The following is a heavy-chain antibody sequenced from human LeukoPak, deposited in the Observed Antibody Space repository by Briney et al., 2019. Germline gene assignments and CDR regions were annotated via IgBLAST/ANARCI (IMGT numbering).Heavy chain of an antibody. CDR2: IYYSGST. V-gene: IGHV4-59*08. D-gene: IGHD3-22*01. CDR1: GGSISSYY. Sequence: SETLSLTCTVSGGSISSYYWSWIRQPPGKGLEWIGYIYYSGSTNYNPSLKGRVTISVDTSKNQFSLKLSSVTVADTAVYFCARGIVLLDAFDIWGQGTMVTVSS. CDR3: ARGIVLLDAFDI. J-gene: IGHJ3*02.